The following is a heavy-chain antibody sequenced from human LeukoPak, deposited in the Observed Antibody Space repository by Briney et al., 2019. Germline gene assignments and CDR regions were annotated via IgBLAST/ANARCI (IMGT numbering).Heavy chain of an antibody. J-gene: IGHJ5*01. Sequence: SETLSLTCTVSGGSISSYYWSWIRQPPGKGLEWIGYIYYSGSTNYNPSLKSRVTISVDTSKNQISLKLYSVTAADTAVYYCTRGPGAATQEAFDSWGPGTLVTVSS. V-gene: IGHV4-59*08. CDR1: GGSISSYY. CDR3: TRGPGAATQEAFDS. CDR2: IYYSGST. D-gene: IGHD2-15*01.